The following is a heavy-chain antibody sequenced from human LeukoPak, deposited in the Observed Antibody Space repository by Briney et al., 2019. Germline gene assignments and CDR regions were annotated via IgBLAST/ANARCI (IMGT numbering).Heavy chain of an antibody. J-gene: IGHJ3*01. V-gene: IGHV3-48*01. D-gene: IGHD4-23*01. Sequence: QPGGSLRLSCAASGFTFSSYSMNWVRQAPGKGLEWVSYISSSSSTIYYADSVKGRFTISRDNAKNSLYLQMNSLRAEDTAVYYCATPTVVTVFPWGQGTMVTVSS. CDR1: GFTFSSYS. CDR2: ISSSSSTI. CDR3: ATPTVVTVFP.